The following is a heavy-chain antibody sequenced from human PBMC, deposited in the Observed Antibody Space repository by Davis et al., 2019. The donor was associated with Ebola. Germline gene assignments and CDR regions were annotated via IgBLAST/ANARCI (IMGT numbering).Heavy chain of an antibody. CDR2: ISSSSSDI. Sequence: GESLKISCAASGFTFSDYSMTWIRQAPGKGLEWVSYISSSSSDIKYADSVKGRFTVSRDNAKKSMYLQMNSLRAEETAVYYCARDPDSGRYQGLYLDYWGQGTLVTVSS. CDR1: GFTFSDYS. V-gene: IGHV3-11*06. D-gene: IGHD1-26*01. CDR3: ARDPDSGRYQGLYLDY. J-gene: IGHJ4*02.